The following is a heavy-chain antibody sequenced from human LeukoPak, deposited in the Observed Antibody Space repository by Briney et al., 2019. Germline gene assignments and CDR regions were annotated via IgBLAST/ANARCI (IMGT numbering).Heavy chain of an antibody. V-gene: IGHV3-23*01. D-gene: IGHD3-9*01. CDR1: GFTFSNCA. CDR2: ITGSGGGT. J-gene: IGHJ4*02. Sequence: GASLRLSCAASGFTFSNCAMSWVRQAPGKGLEWVSAITGSGGGTYYADSVKGRFTISRDNSKNTLYLQMNSLRAEDTAVYYCAKWGDYDVLTGYYDPDYWGQGTLVTVSS. CDR3: AKWGDYDVLTGYYDPDY.